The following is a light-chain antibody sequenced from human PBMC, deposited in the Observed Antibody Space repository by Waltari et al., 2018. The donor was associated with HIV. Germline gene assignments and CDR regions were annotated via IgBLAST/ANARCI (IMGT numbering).Light chain of an antibody. CDR1: NLGGMY. Sequence: SFELTQPPSVSVSPGQPAYITCSGNNLGGMYGSWYPQQPGQSPVLVIFQDVKRPAGIPERFSGSSSGSTATRIISETQPMDEADYYCQSWDSSAAVFGGGTKLTVL. CDR2: QDV. V-gene: IGLV3-1*01. J-gene: IGLJ2*01. CDR3: QSWDSSAAV.